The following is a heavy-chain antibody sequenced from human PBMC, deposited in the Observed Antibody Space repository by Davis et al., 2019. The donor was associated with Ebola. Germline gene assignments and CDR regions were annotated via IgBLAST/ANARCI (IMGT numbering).Heavy chain of an antibody. V-gene: IGHV4-4*02. CDR1: GGSISSSSW. J-gene: IGHJ6*02. CDR3: ARGNYGDYIVLYYYNMDV. D-gene: IGHD4-17*01. CDR2: IYHSGAT. Sequence: SETLSLTCEVSGGSISSSSWWRWVRQSPGKGLEWIGEIYHSGATNYNPSLKSRITMSVDKSKNQFSLKLSSVTAADTAVYYCARGNYGDYIVLYYYNMDVWGQGTTVTVSS.